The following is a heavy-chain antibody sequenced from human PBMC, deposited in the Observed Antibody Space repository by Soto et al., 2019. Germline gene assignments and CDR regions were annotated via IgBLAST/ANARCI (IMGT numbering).Heavy chain of an antibody. CDR2: INLDSGGT. D-gene: IGHD4-17*01. Sequence: GASVKVSCKASQFNLDTFRTSVVQWVRQARGQGLEWMGWINLDSGGTNYAQKFQGWVTMTRDTSTSTAYMELSRLRSDDTAVYYCARGVTTPYYYYYMDVWGKGTTVTVSS. V-gene: IGHV1-2*04. J-gene: IGHJ6*03. CDR3: ARGVTTPYYYYYMDV. CDR1: QFNLDTFRTSV.